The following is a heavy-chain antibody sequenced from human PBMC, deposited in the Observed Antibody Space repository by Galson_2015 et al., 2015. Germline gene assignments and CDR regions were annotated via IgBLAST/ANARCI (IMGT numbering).Heavy chain of an antibody. CDR1: GYTFTSYG. CDR3: ARVGDVGEPYYYYMDV. D-gene: IGHD3-10*01. V-gene: IGHV1-18*01. CDR2: ISAYNGNT. Sequence: SVKVSCKASGYTFTSYGISWVRQAPGQGLEWMGWISAYNGNTNYAQKLQGRVTMTTDTSTSTAYMELRSLRSDDTAVYYCARVGDVGEPYYYYMDVWGKGTTVTVSS. J-gene: IGHJ6*03.